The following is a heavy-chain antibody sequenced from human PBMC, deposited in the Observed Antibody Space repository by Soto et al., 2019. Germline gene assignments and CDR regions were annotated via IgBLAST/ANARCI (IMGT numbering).Heavy chain of an antibody. D-gene: IGHD3-3*02. Sequence: EVQLVESGEGLVQPGGSLRLSCAASGFTFSNYPMHWVRQAPGKGLEYVSAISSDGGATYYADSVKGRFTISRDNSKXXXXXXXXXXXXXXXXXXXXXXXXXXXXXHFYDSWGQGTLVTVSS. CDR1: GFTFSNYP. J-gene: IGHJ4*02. CDR2: ISSDGGAT. V-gene: IGHV3-64*02. CDR3: XXXXXXXXXHFYDS.